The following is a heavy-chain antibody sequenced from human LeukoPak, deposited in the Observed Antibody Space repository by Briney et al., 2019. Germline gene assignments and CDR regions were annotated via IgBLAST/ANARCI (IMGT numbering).Heavy chain of an antibody. CDR3: ARRIAAAAAWYYGMDV. J-gene: IGHJ6*02. V-gene: IGHV1-46*01. CDR1: GYTFTIYY. D-gene: IGHD6-13*01. CDR2: INPSGGST. Sequence: VASVKVSFKASGYTFTIYYMHWVRQAPGQGLEWMGIINPSGGSTSYAQKFQGRVTMTRDTSTSTVYMELSSLRSEDTAVYYCARRIAAAAAWYYGMDVWGQGTTVTVSS.